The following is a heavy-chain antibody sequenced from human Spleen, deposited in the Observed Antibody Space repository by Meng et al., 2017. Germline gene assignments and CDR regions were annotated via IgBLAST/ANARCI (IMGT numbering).Heavy chain of an antibody. CDR2: IYSGGST. D-gene: IGHD6-13*01. J-gene: IGHJ4*02. CDR3: ARGHINSWYNFDY. V-gene: IGHV3-66*02. CDR1: GFTVSSNY. Sequence: GGSLRLSCAASGFTVSSNYMSWVRQAPGKGLEWVSVIYSGGSTYYIDSVKGRFTISRDSSKNTLYLQMNRLRTEDTAVYYCARGHINSWYNFDYWGQGTLVTVSS.